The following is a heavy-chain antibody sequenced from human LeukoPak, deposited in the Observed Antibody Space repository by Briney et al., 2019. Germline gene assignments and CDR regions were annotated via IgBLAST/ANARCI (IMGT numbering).Heavy chain of an antibody. Sequence: PGGSLRLSCVASGFSISSGYMTWARQAPGKALEWVSLLYSDDSAYYPDSVKGRFTISRDNSKSTLHLQMDTLRTEDTAMYYCARDPWQGSTTLHWGQGIMDTVSS. CDR2: LYSDDSA. D-gene: IGHD1-26*01. V-gene: IGHV3-66*02. CDR3: ARDPWQGSTTLH. J-gene: IGHJ4*02. CDR1: GFSISSGY.